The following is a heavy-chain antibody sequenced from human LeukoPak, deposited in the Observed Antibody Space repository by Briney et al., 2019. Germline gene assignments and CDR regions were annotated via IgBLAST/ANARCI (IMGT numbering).Heavy chain of an antibody. Sequence: GGSLRLSCAASGFTFSSYWMSWVRQAPGKGLEWVANIKQDGSEKYYVDSVKGRFTISRDNAKNSLYLQMNSLRAEDTAVYYCAREGRGDIVATIFFDYWGQGTLVTVSS. J-gene: IGHJ4*02. V-gene: IGHV3-7*01. CDR2: IKQDGSEK. CDR1: GFTFSSYW. D-gene: IGHD5-12*01. CDR3: AREGRGDIVATIFFDY.